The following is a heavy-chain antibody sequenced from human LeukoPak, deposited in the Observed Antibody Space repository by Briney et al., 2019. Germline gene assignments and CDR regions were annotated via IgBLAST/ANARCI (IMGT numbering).Heavy chain of an antibody. Sequence: GGSLRLSCAASGFTFSSYAMSWVRQAPGKGLEWVSAISGSGGSTYYADSVKGRFTISRDNSKNTLYLQMNSLRAEDTAVYYCAKDLPDIVVVPAATNPNDYWGQGTLVTVSS. D-gene: IGHD2-2*01. V-gene: IGHV3-23*01. CDR1: GFTFSSYA. J-gene: IGHJ4*02. CDR2: ISGSGGST. CDR3: AKDLPDIVVVPAATNPNDY.